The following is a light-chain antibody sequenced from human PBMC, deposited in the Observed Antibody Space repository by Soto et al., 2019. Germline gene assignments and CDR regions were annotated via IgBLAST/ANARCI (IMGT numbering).Light chain of an antibody. CDR3: QQYHSFPWT. CDR1: QSLLSSSTRKTY. V-gene: IGKV4-1*01. CDR2: WTS. Sequence: IVVTQSPDSLAVSLGERATINCRSSQSLLSSSTRKTYLAWYQQRVGQPPKLLIYWTSTRQSGVPDRFSGRGSGTDFTLTIDGLQAEDVAVYFCQQYHSFPWTFGQGTKLEIK. J-gene: IGKJ1*01.